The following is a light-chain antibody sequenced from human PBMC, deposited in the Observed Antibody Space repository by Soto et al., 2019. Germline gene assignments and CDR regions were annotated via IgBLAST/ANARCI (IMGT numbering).Light chain of an antibody. CDR2: YDS. Sequence: SYELTQPPSVSVAPGKTARITCGGNNIGSKSVHWYQQKPGQAPVLVIYYDSDRPSGIPERFSGSNSGNTATLTISRVEAGDEADYYCQVWDSSSDPYHVFGTGTKLTVL. CDR3: QVWDSSSDPYHV. V-gene: IGLV3-21*04. J-gene: IGLJ1*01. CDR1: NIGSKS.